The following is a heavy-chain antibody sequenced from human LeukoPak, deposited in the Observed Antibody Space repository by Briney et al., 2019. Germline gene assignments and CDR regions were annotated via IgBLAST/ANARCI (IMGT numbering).Heavy chain of an antibody. Sequence: GASVKVSCKASGYTFTGYYMHWVRQAPGQGLEWLGWINAYNGNTNYAQKLQGRVTMTTDTSTSTAYMELRSLRSDDTAVFYCARLVLGSGSRGFDYWGQGTLVTVSS. CDR3: ARLVLGSGSRGFDY. CDR2: INAYNGNT. J-gene: IGHJ4*02. V-gene: IGHV1-18*04. D-gene: IGHD3-10*01. CDR1: GYTFTGYY.